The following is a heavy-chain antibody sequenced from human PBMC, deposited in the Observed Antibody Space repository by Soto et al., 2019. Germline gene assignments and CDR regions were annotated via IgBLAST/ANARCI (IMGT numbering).Heavy chain of an antibody. D-gene: IGHD2-2*01. CDR3: ARTRYCSSTSCYSPLVY. CDR2: ISPNSGGT. J-gene: IGHJ4*02. Sequence: ASVKVSCKASGYTFTGYYMHWVRQAPGQGLEWMGWISPNSGGTNYAQKFQGRVTMTRDTSISTAYMELSRLRSDDTAVYYCARTRYCSSTSCYSPLVYWGQGTLVTV. V-gene: IGHV1-2*02. CDR1: GYTFTGYY.